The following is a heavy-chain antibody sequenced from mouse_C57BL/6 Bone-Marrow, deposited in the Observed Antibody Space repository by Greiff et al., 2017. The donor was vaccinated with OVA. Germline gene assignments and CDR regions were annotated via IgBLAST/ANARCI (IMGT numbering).Heavy chain of an antibody. CDR3: ASGGTGYWYFDV. J-gene: IGHJ1*03. CDR1: GYTFTSYW. Sequence: QVQLQQPGAELVRPGSSVKLSCKASGYTFTSYWMDWVKQRPGQGLEWIGNIYPSDSETHYNQKFKDKATLTVDKSSSTAYMQLSSLTSEDSAVYYCASGGTGYWYFDVWGTGTTVTVSS. CDR2: IYPSDSET. V-gene: IGHV1-61*01. D-gene: IGHD3-3*01.